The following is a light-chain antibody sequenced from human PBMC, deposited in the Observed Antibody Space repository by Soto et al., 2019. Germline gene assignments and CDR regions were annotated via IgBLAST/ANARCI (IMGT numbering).Light chain of an antibody. V-gene: IGKV3D-20*02. CDR2: DAS. CDR1: ESVSSSY. J-gene: IGKJ5*01. CDR3: QQRSNWPPFT. Sequence: EIVLTQSPGTLSLPPGERATLSCRASESVSSSYLAWYQQKPGQAPRLLIYDASNRATDIPARFSGSGSGTDFTLTISSLEPEDFAVYYCQQRSNWPPFTFCQGTRLEIK.